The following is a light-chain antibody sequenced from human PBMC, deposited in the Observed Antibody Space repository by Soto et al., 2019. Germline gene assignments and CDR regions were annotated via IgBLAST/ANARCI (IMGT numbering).Light chain of an antibody. CDR2: GVS. V-gene: IGKV3-15*01. Sequence: EIVMTQSPATLSVSPGERATLSCRASQSISSNLAWYQQKPGQAPRLLIYGVSTRATVIPARFSGSGSVTEFTLTVSSLQSEDFAVYCCQQCNYSPLPFGGGTKLESK. CDR1: QSISSN. J-gene: IGKJ4*01. CDR3: QQCNYSPLP.